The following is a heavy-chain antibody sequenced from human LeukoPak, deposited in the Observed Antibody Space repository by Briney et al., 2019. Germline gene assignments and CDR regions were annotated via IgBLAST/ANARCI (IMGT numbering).Heavy chain of an antibody. V-gene: IGHV4-34*01. CDR1: GGSFSGYC. CDR2: INHSGST. J-gene: IGHJ3*02. Sequence: PSETLSLTCAVYGGSFSGYCWSWIRQPPGKGLEWIGEINHSGSTNYNPSLKSRVTISVDTSKNQFSLKLSSVTAADTAVYYCARENISGSYSQGASDIWGQGTMVTVSS. D-gene: IGHD1-26*01. CDR3: ARENISGSYSQGASDI.